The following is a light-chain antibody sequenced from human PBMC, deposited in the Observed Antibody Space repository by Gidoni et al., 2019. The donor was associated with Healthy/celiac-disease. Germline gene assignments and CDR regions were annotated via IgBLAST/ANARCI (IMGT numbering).Light chain of an antibody. V-gene: IGLV3-27*01. CDR1: VLAKKY. Sequence: SYELTQPSSVSVSPGQTARITCSGDVLAKKYARWFQQKPGQAPVLVIYKDSERPSGIPERFCGSSSGTTVTLTISGAQVEDEADYYCYSAADNNRVFGGGTKLTVL. CDR3: YSAADNNRV. CDR2: KDS. J-gene: IGLJ2*01.